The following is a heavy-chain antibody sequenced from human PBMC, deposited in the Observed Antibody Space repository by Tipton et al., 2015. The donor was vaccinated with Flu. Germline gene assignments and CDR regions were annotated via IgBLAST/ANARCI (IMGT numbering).Heavy chain of an antibody. CDR1: GFTVSSNY. D-gene: IGHD3-22*01. J-gene: IGHJ3*02. CDR3: ARASGGSGYYFDAFDI. V-gene: IGHV3-53*01. Sequence: SLRLSCAASGFTVSSNYMSWVRQAPGKGLEWVSVIYSGGSTYYADSVKGRFTISRDNSKNTLYLQMNSLRAEDTAVYHCARASGGSGYYFDAFDIWGQGTMVTVSS. CDR2: IYSGGST.